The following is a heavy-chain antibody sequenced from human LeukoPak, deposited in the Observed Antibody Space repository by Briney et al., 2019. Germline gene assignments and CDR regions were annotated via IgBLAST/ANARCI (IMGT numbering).Heavy chain of an antibody. CDR3: ARQKCTSTSCLTKNAFDI. Sequence: SETLSLTCTVSGSISGDYWSWIRQPPGKGLEWIGYIYTSGSTNYNPSLESRVTISVDTSKNQFSLDLSPVTAADTAVYYCARQKCTSTSCLTKNAFDIWGQGTMVTVSS. D-gene: IGHD2-2*01. V-gene: IGHV4-4*09. CDR1: GSISGDY. J-gene: IGHJ3*02. CDR2: IYTSGST.